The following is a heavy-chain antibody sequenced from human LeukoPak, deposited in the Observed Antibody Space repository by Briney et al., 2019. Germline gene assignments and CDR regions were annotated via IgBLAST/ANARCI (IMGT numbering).Heavy chain of an antibody. J-gene: IGHJ4*02. D-gene: IGHD6-19*01. CDR1: GFTFDNYA. CDR2: ISWNSGYI. CDR3: AKVRGTYSSGYFFDY. V-gene: IGHV3-9*01. Sequence: PGGSLRLSCAASGFTFDNYAMHCGRQVPGKGLEWLSIISWNSGYIGYADSVKGRFTISRDNAKKSLDLQMNSLRAEDTAFYYCAKVRGTYSSGYFFDYWGQGTLVTVSS.